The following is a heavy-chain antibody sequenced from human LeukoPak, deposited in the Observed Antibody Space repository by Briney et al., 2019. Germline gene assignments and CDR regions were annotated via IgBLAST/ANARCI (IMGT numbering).Heavy chain of an antibody. CDR2: INPNSGGT. CDR1: GYTFTGYY. J-gene: IGHJ4*02. Sequence: ASVKVSCKASGYTFTGYYMHWVRQAPGQGLEWMGWINPNSGGTNYAQKFQGRVTMTRDTSISTAYMELSRLRSDDTAVYYCARDGDYGDFHFDYWGQGTLVTVSS. D-gene: IGHD4-17*01. CDR3: ARDGDYGDFHFDY. V-gene: IGHV1-2*02.